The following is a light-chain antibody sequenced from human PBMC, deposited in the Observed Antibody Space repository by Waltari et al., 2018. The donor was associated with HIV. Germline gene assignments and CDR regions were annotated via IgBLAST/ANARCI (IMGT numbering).Light chain of an antibody. V-gene: IGKV4-1*01. CDR3: HQYHTTPYT. CDR2: WAS. CDR1: PSILSSSGNKYF. Sequence: DIVMNQSPQSLTVSLGARATISCQSTPSILSSSGNKYFLAWYQQKPGQPPKSLIYWASTRAAGVPARFSGSDSGTDFTLTISSLRAEDVAVYYCHQYHTTPYTFGQGTKLEI. J-gene: IGKJ2*01.